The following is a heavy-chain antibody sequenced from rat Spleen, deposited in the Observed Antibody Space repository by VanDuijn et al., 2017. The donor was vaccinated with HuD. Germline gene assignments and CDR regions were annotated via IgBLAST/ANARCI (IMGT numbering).Heavy chain of an antibody. J-gene: IGHJ3*01. CDR2: IWSGGST. CDR3: TSFYYYDGSYYYPFPY. D-gene: IGHD1-12*02. CDR1: GFSLTSYT. Sequence: QVQLKESGPGLVQPSQTLSLTCTVSGFSLTSYTVSWVRQPPGKGLEWIAAIWSGGSTDYNSALKSRLSISRDTSKSQVFLKMNSLQTEDTAIYFCTSFYYYDGSYYYPFPYWGQGTLVTVSS. V-gene: IGHV2-15*01.